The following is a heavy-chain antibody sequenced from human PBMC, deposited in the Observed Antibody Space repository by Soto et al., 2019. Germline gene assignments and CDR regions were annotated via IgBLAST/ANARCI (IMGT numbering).Heavy chain of an antibody. J-gene: IGHJ6*02. Sequence: AGGSLRLSCAASGFTFSSYGMHWVRQAPGKGLEWVAVISYDGSNKYYADSVKGRFTISRDNSRNTLYLQMNSLRAEDTAVYYCAKELVVAATHYYYGMDVWGQGTTVTVSS. CDR1: GFTFSSYG. D-gene: IGHD2-15*01. CDR2: ISYDGSNK. CDR3: AKELVVAATHYYYGMDV. V-gene: IGHV3-30*18.